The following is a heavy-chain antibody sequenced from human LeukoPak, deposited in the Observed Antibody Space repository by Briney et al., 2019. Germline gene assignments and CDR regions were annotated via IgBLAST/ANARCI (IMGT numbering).Heavy chain of an antibody. Sequence: PGGSLRLSCAASGFTFSSYEMNWVRQAPGKGLVWVSRINSDGSGTSDADFVKGRFTISRDNSKNTLYLQMNSLRAEDTAMYYCARDRLTNDAFDIWGQGTMVTVSS. CDR2: INSDGSGT. V-gene: IGHV3-74*01. CDR1: GFTFSSYE. J-gene: IGHJ3*02. D-gene: IGHD2-8*01. CDR3: ARDRLTNDAFDI.